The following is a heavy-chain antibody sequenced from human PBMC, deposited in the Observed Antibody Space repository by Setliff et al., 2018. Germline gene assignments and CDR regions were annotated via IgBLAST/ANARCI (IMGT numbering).Heavy chain of an antibody. D-gene: IGHD5-18*01. V-gene: IGHV3-21*01. J-gene: IGHJ4*02. Sequence: GGSLRLSCAASGFTFNTYDMNWVRQAPGKGLEWVSSISSSRGYIYYADSVKGRFTISRDNAKTSLYLQMNGLRAEDTGVYYCARALYGYSYGYDFWGQGTPVTVSS. CDR3: ARALYGYSYGYDF. CDR1: GFTFNTYD. CDR2: ISSSRGYI.